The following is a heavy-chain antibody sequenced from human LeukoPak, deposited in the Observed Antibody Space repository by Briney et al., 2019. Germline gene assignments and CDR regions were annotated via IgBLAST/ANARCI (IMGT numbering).Heavy chain of an antibody. CDR1: GFTFSRYW. CDR3: ARDRLAHNA. J-gene: IGHJ5*02. V-gene: IGHV3-7*03. D-gene: IGHD2-8*01. CDR2: IKQDGSEK. Sequence: GGSLRLSCAASGFTFSRYWMIWVRHAPGKGLEWVASIKQDGSEKYYVDSVKGRFTISRDNAKNSLYLQMNSLRAEDTAVYYCARDRLAHNAWGQGTLVTVSS.